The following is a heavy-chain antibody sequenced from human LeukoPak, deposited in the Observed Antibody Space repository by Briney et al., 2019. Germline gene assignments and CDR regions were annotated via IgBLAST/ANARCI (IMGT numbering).Heavy chain of an antibody. J-gene: IGHJ4*02. CDR2: IWYDGSNQ. Sequence: GSLRLSCAASGFIFSSYGMHWVRQAPGKGLEWVAVIWYDGSNQYYADSVTGRFTVSRDNSKSTLYLQMSSLRAEDTAVYYCARAPLDSNGYSFDYWGQGTLVTVSS. D-gene: IGHD3-22*01. V-gene: IGHV3-33*01. CDR3: ARAPLDSNGYSFDY. CDR1: GFIFSSYG.